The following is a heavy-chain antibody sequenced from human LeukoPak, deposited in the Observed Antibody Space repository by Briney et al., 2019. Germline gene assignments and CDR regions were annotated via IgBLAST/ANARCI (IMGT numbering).Heavy chain of an antibody. V-gene: IGHV5-51*01. Sequence: GESLKISCKGSGYSFTSYWIGWVRPMPGKGLEWMGNIYPGDSDTRYSPSFQGQVTISADKSISTAYLQWSSLKASDTAMYYCARLDCSGGSCYDSYYYYMDVWGKGTTVTISS. CDR2: IYPGDSDT. CDR3: ARLDCSGGSCYDSYYYYMDV. J-gene: IGHJ6*03. CDR1: GYSFTSYW. D-gene: IGHD2-15*01.